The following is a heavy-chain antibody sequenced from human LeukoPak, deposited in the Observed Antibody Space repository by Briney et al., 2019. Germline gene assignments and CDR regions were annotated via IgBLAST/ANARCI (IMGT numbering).Heavy chain of an antibody. CDR3: ARHSSGYDSSGFYYSWFDP. J-gene: IGHJ5*02. CDR1: GGSISSYY. CDR2: IHTSGST. D-gene: IGHD3-22*01. V-gene: IGHV4-4*07. Sequence: SETLSLTCTVSGGSISSYYWSWIRQPAGKGLEWIGHIHTSGSTNYNPSLKSRVTMSVDTSKNQFSLKLSSVTAADTAVYYCARHSSGYDSSGFYYSWFDPWGQGTLVTVSS.